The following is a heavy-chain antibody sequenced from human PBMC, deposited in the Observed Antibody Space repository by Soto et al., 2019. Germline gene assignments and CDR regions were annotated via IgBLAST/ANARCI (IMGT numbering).Heavy chain of an antibody. V-gene: IGHV1-18*01. J-gene: IGHJ4*02. CDR2: ISAYNGNT. CDR1: GYTFTSYG. Sequence: ASVKVSCKASGYTFTSYGISWVRQAPGQGLEWMGWISAYNGNTNYAQKLQGRVTMTTDTSTSTAYMELNSLRAGDTAVYYCARVGDSSGWYYFDYWGQGTLVTVSS. D-gene: IGHD6-19*01. CDR3: ARVGDSSGWYYFDY.